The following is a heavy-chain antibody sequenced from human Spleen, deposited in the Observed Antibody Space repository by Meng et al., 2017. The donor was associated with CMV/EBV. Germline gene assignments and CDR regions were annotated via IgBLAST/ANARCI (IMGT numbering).Heavy chain of an antibody. CDR3: ARGGSGYYYYDMDV. D-gene: IGHD3-16*01. Sequence: ASVKVSCKASGYTFTAHYFHWVRQAPGQGLEWMGWIHPHRGDTNYAQQFQGRVTLTRDTSINTGYMELRRLRSDDTAVYYCARGGSGYYYYDMDVWGQGTTVTVSS. CDR2: IHPHRGDT. J-gene: IGHJ6*02. CDR1: GYTFTAHY. V-gene: IGHV1-2*02.